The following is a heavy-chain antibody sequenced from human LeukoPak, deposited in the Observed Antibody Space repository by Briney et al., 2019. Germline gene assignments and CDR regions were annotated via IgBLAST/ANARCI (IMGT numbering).Heavy chain of an antibody. CDR3: ARADIVVVPAAIVILDY. CDR1: GFTFSSYA. V-gene: IGHV3-30-3*01. Sequence: GGSLRLSCAASGFTFSSYAMHWVRQAPGKGLEWVAVISYDGSNKYYADSVKGRFTISRDNSKNTLYLQMNSLRAEDTAVYYCARADIVVVPAAIVILDYWGQGTLVTVSS. D-gene: IGHD2-2*02. CDR2: ISYDGSNK. J-gene: IGHJ4*02.